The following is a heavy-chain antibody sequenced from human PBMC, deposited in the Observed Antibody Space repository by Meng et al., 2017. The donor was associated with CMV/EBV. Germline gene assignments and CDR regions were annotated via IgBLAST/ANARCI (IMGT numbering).Heavy chain of an antibody. CDR1: GYTFTSYG. V-gene: IGHV1-18*01. CDR3: ARDMAADATGYFQH. CDR2: ISADNGNT. D-gene: IGHD6-13*01. Sequence: ASAKVSCKASGYTFTSYGISWVRQAPGQGLEWMGWISADNGNTNYAQKLQGRVTITTDTSTSTAYMELRNLRSDDTAVYYCARDMAADATGYFQHWGQGTLVTVSS. J-gene: IGHJ1*01.